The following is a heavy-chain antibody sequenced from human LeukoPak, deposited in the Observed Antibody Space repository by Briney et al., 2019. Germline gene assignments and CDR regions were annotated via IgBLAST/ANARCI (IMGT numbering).Heavy chain of an antibody. CDR2: MNPDISVT. J-gene: IGHJ4*02. D-gene: IGHD3-16*01. V-gene: IGHV1-8*03. CDR3: TTRGGDTLMRTEAFDY. CDR1: GYTFTSYD. Sequence: ASVKVSCKASGYTFTSYDINWVRQATGQGLEWMGWMNPDISVTNYAHKFKGSVTIARDNSINTVYLDMRRLTSDDTAIYYCTTRGGDTLMRTEAFDYWGLGTLVTVSS.